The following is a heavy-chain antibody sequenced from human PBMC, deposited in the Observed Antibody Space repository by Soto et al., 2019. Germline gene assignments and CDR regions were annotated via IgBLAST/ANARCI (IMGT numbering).Heavy chain of an antibody. V-gene: IGHV4-4*02. J-gene: IGHJ6*02. D-gene: IGHD4-4*01. CDR3: ARDTVTRGGYYYYYGMDV. CDR1: GGSISSSNW. CDR2: IYHSGST. Sequence: TLSLTCAVSGGSISSSNWWSWVRQPPGKGLEWIGEIYHSGSTNYNPSLKSRVTISVDKSKNQFSLKLSSVTAADTAVYYCARDTVTRGGYYYYYGMDVWGQGTTVTVSS.